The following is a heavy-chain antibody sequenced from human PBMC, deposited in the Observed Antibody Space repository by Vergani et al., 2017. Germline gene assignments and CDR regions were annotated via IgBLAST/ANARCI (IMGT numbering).Heavy chain of an antibody. J-gene: IGHJ4*02. CDR2: IYYSGST. CDR1: GGPVSSGSYY. V-gene: IGHV4-61*01. CDR3: ARRRYYYDSSGYSYFDY. D-gene: IGHD3-22*01. Sequence: QVQLQESGPGLVKPSETLSLICTVSGGPVSSGSYYWSWIRQPPGKGLEWIGYIYYSGSTNYNPSLKSRVTISVDTSKNQFSLKLSSVTAADTAVYYCARRRYYYDSSGYSYFDYWGQGTLVTVSS.